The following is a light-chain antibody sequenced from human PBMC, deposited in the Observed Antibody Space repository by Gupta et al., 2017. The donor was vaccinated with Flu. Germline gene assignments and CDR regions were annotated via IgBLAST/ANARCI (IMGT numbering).Light chain of an antibody. CDR2: AAS. CDR1: QGISSY. CDR3: QQDDSYPHT. Sequence: AIRMTQSPSPFSASTGDRVTITCRASQGISSYLAWYQQKPGKAPKLLIYAASTVKSGVPSRFSGSGSGTDFTLTISCLQSEDFANYYCQQDDSYPHTFGGGTKVEIK. V-gene: IGKV1-8*01. J-gene: IGKJ4*01.